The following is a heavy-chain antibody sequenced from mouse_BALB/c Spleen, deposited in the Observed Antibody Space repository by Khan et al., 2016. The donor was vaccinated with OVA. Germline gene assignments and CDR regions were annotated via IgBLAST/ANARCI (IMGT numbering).Heavy chain of an antibody. V-gene: IGHV1-77*01. J-gene: IGHJ3*01. CDR1: GYTFTDYY. CDR3: ARRNYFGYTFAY. D-gene: IGHD1-2*01. Sequence: QVQLQQSGAELARPGASVKLSCKASGYTFTDYYINWVKQRTGQGLEWIGEISPGRGDTYYNEKFKGKATLTADKSSSTVYMQLSSLTAEASAGYYCARRNYFGYTFAYWGQGTLVTVSA. CDR2: ISPGRGDT.